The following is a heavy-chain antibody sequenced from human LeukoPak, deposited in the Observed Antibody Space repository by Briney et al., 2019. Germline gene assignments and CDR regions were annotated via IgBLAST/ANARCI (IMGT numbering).Heavy chain of an antibody. Sequence: GASVKVSRKASGYTFTGYYMHWVRQAPGQGLEWMGWINPNSGGTNYAQKFQGRVTMTRDTSISTAYMELSRLRSDDTAVYYCARSRGHYYDSSGYRRPLDYWGQGTLVTVSS. J-gene: IGHJ4*02. D-gene: IGHD3-22*01. CDR2: INPNSGGT. CDR1: GYTFTGYY. CDR3: ARSRGHYYDSSGYRRPLDY. V-gene: IGHV1-2*02.